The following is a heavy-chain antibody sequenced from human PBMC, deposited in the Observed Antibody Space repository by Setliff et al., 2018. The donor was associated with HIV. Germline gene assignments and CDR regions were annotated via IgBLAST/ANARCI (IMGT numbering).Heavy chain of an antibody. V-gene: IGHV4-30-4*02. CDR1: GGSISSIDYY. CDR3: ARSTPSIGYISEH. J-gene: IGHJ1*01. Sequence: SETLSLTCTVSGGSISSIDYYWSWIRQPPGKGLEWIGYIYYSGSTYYNPSLKSRVTISVDTSKNHFSLKLNSVTAADTAVYYCARSTPSIGYISEHWGQGALVTVSS. D-gene: IGHD5-12*01. CDR2: IYYSGST.